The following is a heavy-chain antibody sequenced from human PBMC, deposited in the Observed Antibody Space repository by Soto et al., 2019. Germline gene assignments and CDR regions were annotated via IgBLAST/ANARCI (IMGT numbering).Heavy chain of an antibody. CDR1: GGSVSSGSYY. J-gene: IGHJ4*02. V-gene: IGHV4-61*01. CDR3: AGGGYDISGYYHYFDY. CDR2: ISYSGTT. Sequence: SETLSLTGSVSGGSVSSGSYYWSWIRQPPGKELEWIGYISYSGTTNYNPSLKSRVTISEDTSKNQFSLKLSSVTAADTAVYYCAGGGYDISGYYHYFDYWGQGTLVTVSS. D-gene: IGHD3-22*01.